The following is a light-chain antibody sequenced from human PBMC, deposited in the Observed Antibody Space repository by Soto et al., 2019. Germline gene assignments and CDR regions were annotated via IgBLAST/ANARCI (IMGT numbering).Light chain of an antibody. CDR1: SSDVGGYNS. CDR3: SSYAGTNNFYV. J-gene: IGLJ1*01. V-gene: IGLV2-14*01. Sequence: QSVLTQPASVSGSPGQSITISCTGTSSDVGGYNSVSWFQQYPGKAPRLVIYDVSDRPSGVSNRISGSKSGTSASLTVSGLQAEDEADYYCSSYAGTNNFYVFGTGTKVTVL. CDR2: DVS.